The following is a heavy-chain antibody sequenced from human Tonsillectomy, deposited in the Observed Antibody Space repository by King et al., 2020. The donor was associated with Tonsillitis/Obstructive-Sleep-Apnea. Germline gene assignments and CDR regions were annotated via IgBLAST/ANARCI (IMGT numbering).Heavy chain of an antibody. Sequence: VQLVESGGGLVKPGGSLRLSCAASGFTFSNAWMSWVRQAPGKGLEWVGLIKSNTDGGTTDYAAPVKGRFTISRDDSKNTLYLQMNSLKTEDTAVYYCTTAETDYWGQGTLVTVSS. V-gene: IGHV3-15*01. CDR3: TTAETDY. J-gene: IGHJ4*02. CDR1: GFTFSNAW. CDR2: IKSNTDGGTT.